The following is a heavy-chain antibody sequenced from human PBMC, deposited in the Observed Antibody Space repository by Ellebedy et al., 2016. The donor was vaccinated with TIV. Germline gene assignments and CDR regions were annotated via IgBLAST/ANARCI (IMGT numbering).Heavy chain of an antibody. V-gene: IGHV3-74*01. Sequence: GESLKISSSASGFTFSSYWMHWVRQVPGKGLVWVSRINSDGSSTSYADSVKGRFTISRDNDKNSLYLQMNSLRAEDTAVYYCARPWRYWGQGTLVTVSS. J-gene: IGHJ4*02. CDR1: GFTFSSYW. CDR3: ARPWRY. CDR2: INSDGSST.